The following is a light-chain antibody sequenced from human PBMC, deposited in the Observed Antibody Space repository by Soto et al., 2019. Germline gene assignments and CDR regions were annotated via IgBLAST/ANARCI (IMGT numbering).Light chain of an antibody. CDR2: EVS. CDR3: SSYTSSSPYV. CDR1: SSDVGGYNY. J-gene: IGLJ1*01. Sequence: QSALTQPASVSGSPGQSITISCTGTSSDVGGYNYVSWYQQHPGKAPQLMIYEVSNRPSGVSHRFSGSKSGNTASRTISGLQAEDEADYYCSSYTSSSPYVFGTGTKLTVL. V-gene: IGLV2-14*01.